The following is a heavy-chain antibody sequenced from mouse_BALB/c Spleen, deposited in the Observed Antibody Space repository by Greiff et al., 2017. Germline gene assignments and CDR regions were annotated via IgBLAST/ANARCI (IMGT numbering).Heavy chain of an antibody. D-gene: IGHD1-1*01. J-gene: IGHJ1*01. CDR3: ASHYYGSSAWYFDV. CDR2: IDPANGNT. CDR1: GFNIKDTY. Sequence: VQLQQSGAELVKPGASVTLSCTASGFNIKDTYMHWVKQRPEQGLEWIGRIDPANGNTKYDPKFQGKATITADTYSNTAYLQLSSQTSEDTAVYYCASHYYGSSAWYFDVWGAGTTVTVSS. V-gene: IGHV14-3*02.